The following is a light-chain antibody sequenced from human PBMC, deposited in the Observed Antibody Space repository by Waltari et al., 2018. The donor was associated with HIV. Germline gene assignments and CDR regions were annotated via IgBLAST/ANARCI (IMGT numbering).Light chain of an antibody. V-gene: IGLV1-51*01. CDR2: DNN. Sequence: QSVLTQPPSVSAAPGQKVTIYCSGSTSNIGKAYVSWYQHVPGAAPRLLIYDNNKRPPGIPARFSGSRSGTSATLGITGLQTGDEAHYYCGTWDRSLSAAVFGGGTKLTVL. CDR3: GTWDRSLSAAV. J-gene: IGLJ2*01. CDR1: TSNIGKAY.